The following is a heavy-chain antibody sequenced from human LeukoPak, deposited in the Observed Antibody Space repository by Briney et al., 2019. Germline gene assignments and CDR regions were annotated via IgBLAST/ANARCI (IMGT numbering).Heavy chain of an antibody. CDR2: IKQDGSEK. Sequence: GGSLRLSFAASGFTFSSYWMSWVRQAPGKGLEWVANIKQDGSEKYYVDSVKGRFTISRDNAKNSLYLQMNSLRAEDTAVYYCAREAVAAAGTGVTDYWGQGTLVTVSS. V-gene: IGHV3-7*01. CDR3: AREAVAAAGTGVTDY. CDR1: GFTFSSYW. D-gene: IGHD6-13*01. J-gene: IGHJ4*02.